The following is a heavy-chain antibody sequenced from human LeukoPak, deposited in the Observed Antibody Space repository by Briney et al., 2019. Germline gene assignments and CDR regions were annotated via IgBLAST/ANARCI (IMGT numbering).Heavy chain of an antibody. Sequence: ASVKVSCKASGYTFTSHHIHWVRQAPGQGLEWMGIINLSGGSTNYMQNFQGRVTMTRDMSTSTVYMELSSLRSEDTAMYYCAREAVTIFGLVRTQTTKRPHRFDPWGQGTLVTVSS. J-gene: IGHJ5*02. CDR1: GYTFTSHH. V-gene: IGHV1-46*01. D-gene: IGHD3-3*01. CDR2: INLSGGST. CDR3: AREAVTIFGLVRTQTTKRPHRFDP.